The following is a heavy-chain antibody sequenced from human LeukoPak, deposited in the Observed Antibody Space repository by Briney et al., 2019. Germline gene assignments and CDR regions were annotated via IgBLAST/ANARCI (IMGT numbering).Heavy chain of an antibody. CDR2: ISGSGGCT. D-gene: IGHD3-3*01. CDR3: ANYYTRFLSWFDP. CDR1: GFTFSSYA. J-gene: IGHJ5*02. V-gene: IGHV3-23*01. Sequence: GGSLRLSCAASGFTFSSYAMSWVRQAPGKGLEWVSAISGSGGCTYYADSVKGRFTISRDNSKNTLYLQMNSLRAEDTAVYYCANYYTRFLSWFDPWGQGTLVTVSS.